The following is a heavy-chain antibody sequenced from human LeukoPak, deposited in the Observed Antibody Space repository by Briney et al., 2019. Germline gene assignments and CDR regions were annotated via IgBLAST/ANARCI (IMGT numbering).Heavy chain of an antibody. CDR1: GFTFSSYE. CDR2: ISSSGTTI. D-gene: IGHD2-2*01. Sequence: GGSLRLSCAASGFTFSSYEMNWVRQAPGKGLQWVSDISSSGTTIYYADSVKGRFTISRDNTKNSLYLQMNSLRAEDTAVYYCARKYCSTTSCLFDNWGQGTLVTVSS. CDR3: ARKYCSTTSCLFDN. J-gene: IGHJ4*02. V-gene: IGHV3-48*03.